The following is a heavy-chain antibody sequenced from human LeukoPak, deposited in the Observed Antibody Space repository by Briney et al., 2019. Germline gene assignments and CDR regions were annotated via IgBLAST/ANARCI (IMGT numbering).Heavy chain of an antibody. D-gene: IGHD6-19*01. CDR3: ASSAVAGKAGY. CDR2: IYYSGST. J-gene: IGHJ4*02. CDR1: GGSISSYY. Sequence: SETLSLTCTVSGGSISSYYWSWIRQPPGKGLEWIGYIYYSGSTNYNPSLKSRVTISVDTSKNQFSLKLSSVTAADTAVYYCASSAVAGKAGYWGQGTLVTVSS. V-gene: IGHV4-59*08.